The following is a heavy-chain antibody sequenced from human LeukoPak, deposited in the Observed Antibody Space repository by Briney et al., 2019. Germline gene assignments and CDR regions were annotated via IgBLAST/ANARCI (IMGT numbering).Heavy chain of an antibody. V-gene: IGHV1-8*02. CDR1: GGTFSSYA. CDR2: MNPNSGNT. D-gene: IGHD3-9*01. CDR3: ARHIRYFDWSGNRSYYYYMDV. Sequence: GASVKVSCKASGGTFSSYAISWVRQAPGQGLEWMGWMNPNSGNTGYAQKFQGRVTMTRDTSISTAYMELSSLRSEDTAVYYCARHIRYFDWSGNRSYYYYMDVWGKGTTVTVSS. J-gene: IGHJ6*03.